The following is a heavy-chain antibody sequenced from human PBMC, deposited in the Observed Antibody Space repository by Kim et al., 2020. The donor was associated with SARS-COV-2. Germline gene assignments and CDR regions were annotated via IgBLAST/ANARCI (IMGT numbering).Heavy chain of an antibody. Sequence: GGSLRLSCAASGFTFSSYGMHWVRQAPGKGLEWVAVIWYDGSNKYYADSVKGRFTISRDNSKNTLYLQMNSLRAEDTAVYYCARDLMSDTAMALSPSYGLGYWGQGTLVTVSS. CDR3: ARDLMSDTAMALSPSYGLGY. V-gene: IGHV3-33*01. CDR1: GFTFSSYG. CDR2: IWYDGSNK. D-gene: IGHD5-18*01. J-gene: IGHJ4*02.